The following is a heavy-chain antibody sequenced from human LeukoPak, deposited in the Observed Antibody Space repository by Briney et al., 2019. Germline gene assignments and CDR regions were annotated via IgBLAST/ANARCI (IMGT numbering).Heavy chain of an antibody. D-gene: IGHD6-6*01. Sequence: PGGSLRLSCAASGFTFSSYEMNWVRQAPGKGPEWVSYISSSGSAIFYADSVRGRFTISGDKAKNSLYLQMNSLRAEDTAVYYCARVYSSSSGKAMDVWGQGTTVTVSS. J-gene: IGHJ6*02. CDR1: GFTFSSYE. V-gene: IGHV3-48*03. CDR2: ISSSGSAI. CDR3: ARVYSSSSGKAMDV.